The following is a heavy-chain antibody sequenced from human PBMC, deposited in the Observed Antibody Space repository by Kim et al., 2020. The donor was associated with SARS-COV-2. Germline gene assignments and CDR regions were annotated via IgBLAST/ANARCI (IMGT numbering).Heavy chain of an antibody. CDR3: TTGASVLRFLEWSSDFDY. CDR2: IKSKTDGGTT. CDR1: GSTFSNAW. J-gene: IGHJ4*02. Sequence: GGSLRLSCAASGSTFSNAWMSWVRQAPGKGLEWVGRIKSKTDGGTTDYAAPVKGRFTISRDDSKNTLYLQMNSLKTEDTAVYYCTTGASVLRFLEWSSDFDYWGQGTLVTVSS. V-gene: IGHV3-15*01. D-gene: IGHD3-3*01.